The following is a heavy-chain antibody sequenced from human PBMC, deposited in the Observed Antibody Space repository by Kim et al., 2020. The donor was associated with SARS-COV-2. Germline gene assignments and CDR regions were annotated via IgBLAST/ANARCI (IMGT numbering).Heavy chain of an antibody. Sequence: VKGRFTISRDNSKTTLYLQMSSLRAEDTAVYYCARDEVVVVPAAPDAFDIWGQGTMVTVSS. CDR3: ARDEVVVVPAAPDAFDI. J-gene: IGHJ3*02. D-gene: IGHD2-2*01. V-gene: IGHV3-30*15.